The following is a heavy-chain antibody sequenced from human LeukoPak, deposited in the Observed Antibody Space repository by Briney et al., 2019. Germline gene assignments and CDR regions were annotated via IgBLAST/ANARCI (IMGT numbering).Heavy chain of an antibody. D-gene: IGHD2-2*01. V-gene: IGHV1-8*03. J-gene: IGHJ4*02. Sequence: GASVKVSCKGSGYTFTSYDINWVRQATGQGLEWMGWMNPNSGNTGYAQKFQGRVTITRNTSISTAYMELSSLRSEDTAVYYCARAVPAAMGLFDYWGQGTLVTVSS. CDR3: ARAVPAAMGLFDY. CDR1: GYTFTSYD. CDR2: MNPNSGNT.